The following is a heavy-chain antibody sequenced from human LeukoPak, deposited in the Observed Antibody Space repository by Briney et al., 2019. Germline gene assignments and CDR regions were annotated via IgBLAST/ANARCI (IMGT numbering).Heavy chain of an antibody. CDR3: ARSRYDSSGYYSGPADY. CDR1: GYTFTSYY. V-gene: IGHV1-46*01. Sequence: ASVKVSCKASGYTFTSYYMHWVRQAPGQGLEWMGIINPSGGSTSYAQKFQGRVTMTRDTSTSTVYMELSSLRSGDTAAYYCARSRYDSSGYYSGPADYWGQGTLVTVSS. J-gene: IGHJ4*02. D-gene: IGHD3-22*01. CDR2: INPSGGST.